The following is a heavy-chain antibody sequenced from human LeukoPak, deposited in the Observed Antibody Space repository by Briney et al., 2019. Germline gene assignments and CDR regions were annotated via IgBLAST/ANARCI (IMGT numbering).Heavy chain of an antibody. V-gene: IGHV3-74*01. CDR2: INSDGSST. CDR1: GFTFSSYW. CDR3: AREMGGYDPFDY. D-gene: IGHD5-12*01. Sequence: PGGSLRLSCAASGFTFSSYWMHWVRQAPGKGLVWVSRINSDGSSTSYADSVKGRFTISRDNAKNTLYLQMNSLRAEDTAVYYCAREMGGYDPFDYWGQGTLVTVSS. J-gene: IGHJ4*02.